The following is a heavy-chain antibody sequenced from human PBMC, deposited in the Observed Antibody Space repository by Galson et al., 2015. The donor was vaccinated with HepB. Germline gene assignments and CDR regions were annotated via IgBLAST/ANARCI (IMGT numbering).Heavy chain of an antibody. CDR2: ISSSGSTI. J-gene: IGHJ6*02. Sequence: SLRLSCAASGFTFSSYEMNWVRQAPGKGLEWVSYISSSGSTIYYADSVKGRFTISKDNAKNSLYLQMNSLRAEDTAVYYCARTRGELPSYYYYGMDVWGQGTAVTVSS. CDR1: GFTFSSYE. V-gene: IGHV3-48*03. CDR3: ARTRGELPSYYYYGMDV. D-gene: IGHD1-26*01.